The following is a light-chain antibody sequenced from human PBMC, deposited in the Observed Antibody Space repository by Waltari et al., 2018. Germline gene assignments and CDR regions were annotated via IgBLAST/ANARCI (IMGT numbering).Light chain of an antibody. V-gene: IGLV2-14*03. CDR2: AVD. CDR3: SSYTSSNTVL. J-gene: IGLJ2*01. Sequence: QSALTQPASVSGSPGQSITMSWPGTRSHVGGYNYVSWYQQHPGKAPKLMIYAVDKRPSGVSYRFSGSKSGNTASLTISGLQAEDEADYYCSSYTSSNTVLFGGGTRLTVL. CDR1: RSHVGGYNY.